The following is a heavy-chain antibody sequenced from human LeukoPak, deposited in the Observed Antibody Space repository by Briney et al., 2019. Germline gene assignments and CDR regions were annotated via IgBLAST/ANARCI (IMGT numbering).Heavy chain of an antibody. CDR2: VSGGGGST. Sequence: AGYLRRSGAASGFTFSSYAMVWVRQAPGKGLEGCSAVSGGGGSTYYADSGKGRFTIARDNSKNTLYLQMNSLRAEDTAVYYCAKDIRTVSGWYVWGQGTLVTVSS. CDR1: GFTFSSYA. D-gene: IGHD6-19*01. V-gene: IGHV3-23*01. J-gene: IGHJ4*02. CDR3: AKDIRTVSGWYV.